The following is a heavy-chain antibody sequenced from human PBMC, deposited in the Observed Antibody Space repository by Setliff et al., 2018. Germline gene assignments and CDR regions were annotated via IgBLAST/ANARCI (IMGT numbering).Heavy chain of an antibody. CDR3: SRLVRFCTRTTCQRLSGDDF. D-gene: IGHD2-8*01. CDR2: ISPYTGNT. Sequence: ASVKVSCKASGYTFINFGISWVRQAPGQGLEWVGWISPYTGNTYYAPRLQDRVSLTADTSTNTAYMELRSLISDDTAVYYCSRLVRFCTRTTCQRLSGDDFWGQGTLVTVSS. V-gene: IGHV1-18*01. J-gene: IGHJ4*02. CDR1: GYTFINFG.